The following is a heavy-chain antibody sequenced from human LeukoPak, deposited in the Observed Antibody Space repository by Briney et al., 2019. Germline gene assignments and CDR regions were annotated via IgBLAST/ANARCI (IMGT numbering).Heavy chain of an antibody. CDR2: ISGSGGST. CDR1: GFTFSSYA. CDR3: AKDIVVVPAAIENY. J-gene: IGHJ4*02. V-gene: IGHV3-23*01. D-gene: IGHD2-2*01. Sequence: GGSLRLSCAASGFTFSSYAMSWVRQAPGKGLEWVSAISGSGGSTYYADSVKGRFTISRDNSKNTLYLQMNSLRAEDTAVYYCAKDIVVVPAAIENYWGQGTLVTVSS.